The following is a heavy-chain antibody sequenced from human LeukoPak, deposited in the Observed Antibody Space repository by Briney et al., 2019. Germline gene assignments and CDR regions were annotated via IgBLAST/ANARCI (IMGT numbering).Heavy chain of an antibody. CDR3: ARGLKCSGGSCYARVDAFDI. J-gene: IGHJ3*02. D-gene: IGHD2-15*01. CDR2: IYYSGST. Sequence: SETLSLTCTVSGGSISSGSYYWGWIRQPPGKGLEWIGSIYYSGSTYYNPSLKSRVTISVDTSKNQFSLKLSSVTAADTAVYYCARGLKCSGGSCYARVDAFDIWGQGTMVTVSS. CDR1: GGSISSGSYY. V-gene: IGHV4-39*07.